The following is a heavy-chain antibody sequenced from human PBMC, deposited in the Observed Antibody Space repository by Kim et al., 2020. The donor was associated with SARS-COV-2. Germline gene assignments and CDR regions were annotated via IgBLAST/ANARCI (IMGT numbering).Heavy chain of an antibody. J-gene: IGHJ4*02. Sequence: YYNPSLKSRVTISVDTSKNQFSLKLSSVTAADTAVYYCARDLAGGPGGDYWGQGTLVTVSS. D-gene: IGHD3-16*01. CDR3: ARDLAGGPGGDY. V-gene: IGHV4-39*07.